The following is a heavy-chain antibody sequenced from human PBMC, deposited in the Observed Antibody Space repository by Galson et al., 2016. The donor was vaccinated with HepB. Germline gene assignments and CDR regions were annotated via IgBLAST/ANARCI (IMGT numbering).Heavy chain of an antibody. V-gene: IGHV3-9*01. J-gene: IGHJ4*02. CDR3: AKDGGEDWTTAKPDY. CDR2: ISWNSRNI. D-gene: IGHD4-17*01. CDR1: GFTFHDHA. Sequence: SLRLSCAASGFTFHDHAMHWVRQTPGKGLEWVSGISWNSRNIGYADSVKGRFTISRDNAKNSVFLQMSSLRPEDTALYYCAKDGGEDWTTAKPDYWGQGTLVTVSS.